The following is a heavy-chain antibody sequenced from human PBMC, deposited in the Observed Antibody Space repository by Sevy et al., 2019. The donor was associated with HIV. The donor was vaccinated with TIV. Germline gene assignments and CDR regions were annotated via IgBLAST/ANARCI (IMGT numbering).Heavy chain of an antibody. V-gene: IGHV3-33*01. CDR1: GFTFSNYG. D-gene: IGHD3-22*01. CDR3: ARGADFNDRSAKRDFDY. Sequence: GGSLRLSCAASGFTFSNYGMHWVRQAPGKGLEWVAVIWNDGSNKDYADSAKGRFTISRDNSKNTLYLQMNSLRVEDRAVYFCARGADFNDRSAKRDFDYWGQGTLVTVSS. CDR2: IWNDGSNK. J-gene: IGHJ4*02.